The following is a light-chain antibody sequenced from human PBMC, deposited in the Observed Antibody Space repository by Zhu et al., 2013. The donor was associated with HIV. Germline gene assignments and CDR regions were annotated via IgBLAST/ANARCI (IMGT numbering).Light chain of an antibody. Sequence: MTQSPATLSVSPGSRATLSCRASQSVRTNLAWYHQRPGQAPRLLIYGASTRATGVPSRFRGSGSGTDFTFTITSLQSEDVGVFYCQQYDQWPPLTFGGGTKIQIK. CDR1: QSVRTN. V-gene: IGKV3-15*01. CDR2: GAS. J-gene: IGKJ4*01. CDR3: QQYDQWPPLT.